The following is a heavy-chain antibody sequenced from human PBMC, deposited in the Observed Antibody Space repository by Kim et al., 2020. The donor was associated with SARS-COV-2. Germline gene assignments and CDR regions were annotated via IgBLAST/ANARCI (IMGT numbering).Heavy chain of an antibody. V-gene: IGHV3-23*01. J-gene: IGHJ1*01. CDR3: AKGRAGSINRCYNH. D-gene: IGHD2-2*01. Sequence: GGSLRLSCAASGFTFNNYSMSWVRQAPGKGLEWVSVTSSSSDSTYYADSVKGRFTISRDNSNNTLYLQMNSLRADDTAIYYCAKGRAGSINRCYNHWG. CDR2: TSSSSDST. CDR1: GFTFNNYS.